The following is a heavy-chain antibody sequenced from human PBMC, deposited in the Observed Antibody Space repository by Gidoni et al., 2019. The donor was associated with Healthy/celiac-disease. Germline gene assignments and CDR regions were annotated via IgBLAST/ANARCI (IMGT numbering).Heavy chain of an antibody. D-gene: IGHD6-19*01. CDR2: INHSGST. CDR3: ARKRSVAGRSRFDY. Sequence: QVQLQQWGAGLLKPSETLSLTCAVYGGSFSGYYWSWIRQPPGKGLEWIGEINHSGSTNYNPSLKSRVTISVDTSKNQFSLKLSSVTAADTAVYYCARKRSVAGRSRFDYWGQGTLVTVSS. CDR1: GGSFSGYY. V-gene: IGHV4-34*01. J-gene: IGHJ4*02.